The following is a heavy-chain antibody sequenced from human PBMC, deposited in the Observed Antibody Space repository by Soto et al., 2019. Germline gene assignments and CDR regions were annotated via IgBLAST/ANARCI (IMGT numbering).Heavy chain of an antibody. D-gene: IGHD6-13*01. CDR1: GFTFSSYA. J-gene: IGHJ4*02. Sequence: GGSLRLSCAASGFTFSSYAMSWVRQAPGKGLEWVSAISGSGGSTYYADSVKGRFTISRDNSKNTLYLQMNSLRAEDTAVYYCAKAGKGIAAAGTTSRLEAPERYWGQGTLVTVSS. CDR3: AKAGKGIAAAGTTSRLEAPERY. V-gene: IGHV3-23*01. CDR2: ISGSGGST.